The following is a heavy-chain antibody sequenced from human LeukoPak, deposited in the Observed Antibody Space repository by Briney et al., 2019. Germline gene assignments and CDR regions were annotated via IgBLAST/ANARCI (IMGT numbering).Heavy chain of an antibody. CDR3: ARATGWYESLYYYYYMDV. D-gene: IGHD6-19*01. Sequence: SETLSLTCTVSGGSISSYYWSWIRQPAGKGLEWIGRIYTSGSTNYNPSLKSRVTMSVDTSKNQFSLKLSSVTAADTAVYYCARATGWYESLYYYYYMDVWGKGTTVTISS. CDR1: GGSISSYY. V-gene: IGHV4-4*07. J-gene: IGHJ6*03. CDR2: IYTSGST.